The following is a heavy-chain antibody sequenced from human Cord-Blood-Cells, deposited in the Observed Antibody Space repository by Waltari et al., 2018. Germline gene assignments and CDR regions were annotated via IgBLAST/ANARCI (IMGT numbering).Heavy chain of an antibody. J-gene: IGHJ4*02. CDR3: ARAGVVGATAYYFDY. D-gene: IGHD1-26*01. V-gene: IGHV1-2*04. CDR1: GYTCTGYY. Sequence: QVQLVQSGAEVKKPGASVKVSCKASGYTCTGYYMHWERQAPGQGLEWMGWINPNSGGTNYAQKFQGWVTMTRDTSISTAYMELSRLRSDDTAVYYCARAGVVGATAYYFDYWGQGTLVTVSS. CDR2: INPNSGGT.